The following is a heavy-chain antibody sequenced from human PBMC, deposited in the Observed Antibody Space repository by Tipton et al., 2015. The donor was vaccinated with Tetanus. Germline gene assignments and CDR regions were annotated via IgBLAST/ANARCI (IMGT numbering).Heavy chain of an antibody. V-gene: IGHV4-31*03. CDR3: ARVLGYCSGGSCYSANYGMDV. CDR1: GGSISSYY. Sequence: TLSLTCTVSGGSISSYYWSWIRQHPGKGLEWIGYIYYSGSTYYNPSLKSRVTISVDTSKNQFSLKLSSATAADTAVYYCARVLGYCSGGSCYSANYGMDVWGQGTTVTVSS. D-gene: IGHD2-15*01. J-gene: IGHJ6*02. CDR2: IYYSGST.